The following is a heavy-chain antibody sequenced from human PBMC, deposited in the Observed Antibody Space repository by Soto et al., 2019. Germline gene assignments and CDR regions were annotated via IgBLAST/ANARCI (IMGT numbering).Heavy chain of an antibody. Sequence: GGSLRLSCAASGFTFSSYAMSWVRQAPGKGLEWVSAISGSGGSTYYADSVKGRFTISRDNSKNTLYLQMNSLRAEDTAVYFCAKDRSEVEAVADRYGMDVWGQGTTVTVSS. J-gene: IGHJ6*02. CDR2: ISGSGGST. CDR3: AKDRSEVEAVADRYGMDV. CDR1: GFTFSSYA. V-gene: IGHV3-23*01. D-gene: IGHD6-19*01.